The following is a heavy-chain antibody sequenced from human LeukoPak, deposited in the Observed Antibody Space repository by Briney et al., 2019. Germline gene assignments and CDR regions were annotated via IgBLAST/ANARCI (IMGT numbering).Heavy chain of an antibody. CDR2: IYTSGST. D-gene: IGHD6-19*01. CDR1: GGSISSYY. V-gene: IGHV4-4*07. Sequence: SETLSLNCTVSGGSISSYYWSLIRQPAGKGLEWIGRIYTSGSTNYNPSLKSRVTMSVDTSKNQFSLKLSSVTAADTAVYYCAAKPIAVAGDWYFDLWGRGTLVTVSS. CDR3: AAKPIAVAGDWYFDL. J-gene: IGHJ2*01.